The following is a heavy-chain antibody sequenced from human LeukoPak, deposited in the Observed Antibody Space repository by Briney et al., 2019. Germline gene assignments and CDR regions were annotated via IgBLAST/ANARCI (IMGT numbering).Heavy chain of an antibody. D-gene: IGHD2-15*01. CDR2: IYHSGST. V-gene: IGHV4-4*02. J-gene: IGHJ4*02. CDR1: GGSISSSNW. CDR3: SRVCRSCGSWAIY. Sequence: PSKTLSLTCAVSGGSISSSNWWSWVRQPPGKGLEWIGEIYHSGSTNYNPSLKSRVTISVDKSKNQFSLKLSSVTAADTAVYYFSRVCRSCGSWAIYWGQGTLVTVSS.